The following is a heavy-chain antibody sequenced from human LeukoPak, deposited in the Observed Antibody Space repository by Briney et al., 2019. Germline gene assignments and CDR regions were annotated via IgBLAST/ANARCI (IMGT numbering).Heavy chain of an antibody. CDR3: ASSEYSSGWGPN. CDR2: ISSSSSYI. D-gene: IGHD6-19*01. Sequence: GGSLRLSCAASGFTFSSYSMNWVRQAPGKGLEWVSSISSSSSYIYYADSVKGRFTISRDNAKNSLYLQMNSLRAEDTGVYYCASSEYSSGWGPNWGQGTLVTVSS. J-gene: IGHJ4*02. V-gene: IGHV3-21*01. CDR1: GFTFSSYS.